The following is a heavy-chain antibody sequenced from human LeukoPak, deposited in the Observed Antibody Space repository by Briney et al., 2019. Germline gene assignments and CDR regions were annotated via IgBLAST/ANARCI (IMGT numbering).Heavy chain of an antibody. V-gene: IGHV4-4*07. CDR2: IYGSGST. CDR3: ARDESGNFPNWFDP. Sequence: SETLSLTCGVSGDPMSSFYWNWIRQPAGKGLEWIGRIYGSGSTNYNPSLKSRVTMSIDTSNNQFSLRLRSVTAADTAVYYCARDESGNFPNWFDPWGQGTLVTVSS. D-gene: IGHD1-26*01. CDR1: GDPMSSFY. J-gene: IGHJ5*02.